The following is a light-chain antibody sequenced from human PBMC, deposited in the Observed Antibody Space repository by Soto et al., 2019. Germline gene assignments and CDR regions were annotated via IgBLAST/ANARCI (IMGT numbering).Light chain of an antibody. V-gene: IGLV2-11*01. CDR1: SSDVGGYNY. CDR3: CSYAGSYTFLVV. CDR2: DVS. Sequence: QSVLTQPASVSGSPGQSITISCTGTSSDVGGYNYVSWYQQHPGKAPKLMIYDVSKRPSGVPDRFSGSKSGNTASLTISGLQAEDEADYYCCSYAGSYTFLVVFGGGTKLTVL. J-gene: IGLJ2*01.